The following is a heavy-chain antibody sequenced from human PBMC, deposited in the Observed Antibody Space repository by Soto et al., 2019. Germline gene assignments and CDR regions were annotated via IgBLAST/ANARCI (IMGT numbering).Heavy chain of an antibody. CDR2: INAGNGDT. V-gene: IGHV1-3*01. D-gene: IGHD1-1*01. CDR3: ATQGRTTPEFDF. CDR1: GYTFINYY. J-gene: IGHJ4*02. Sequence: ASVKVSCKASGYTFINYYIHWVRQAPGQRLEWMGWINAGNGDTKYSEKFQGRVTITGRTSASTAYMDLSSLRSEDTAVYYCATQGRTTPEFDFWGQGTLVTVSS.